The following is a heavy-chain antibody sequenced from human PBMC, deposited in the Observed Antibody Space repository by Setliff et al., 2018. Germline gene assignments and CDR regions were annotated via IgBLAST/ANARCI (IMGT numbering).Heavy chain of an antibody. CDR1: GFTFSRYW. J-gene: IGHJ3*02. CDR2: IKQDGSEK. CDR3: ALFGDRDTFDT. D-gene: IGHD3-16*01. V-gene: IGHV3-7*03. Sequence: LRLSCAASGFTFSRYWMSWVRQAPGKGLEWVANIKQDGSEKYYVDSVKGRFTISRDNAKNSLYLQMNSLRAEDTAFYHCALFGDRDTFDTWGQGTMVTVSS.